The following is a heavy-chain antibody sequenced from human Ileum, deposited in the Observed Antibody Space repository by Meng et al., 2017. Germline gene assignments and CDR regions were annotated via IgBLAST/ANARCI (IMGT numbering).Heavy chain of an antibody. J-gene: IGHJ5*02. CDR3: ARDKPHNWFDP. CDR1: GFTFSSYW. Sequence: EVELVESGGGLVEPGGSLRLSCAASGFTFSSYWMHWVRQAPGKGLVWVARINTDGSDTRYADSVKGRFTISRDNAQNMVYLQMNSLRAEDTAVYYCARDKPHNWFDPWGQGTLVTVSS. V-gene: IGHV3-74*01. CDR2: INTDGSDT.